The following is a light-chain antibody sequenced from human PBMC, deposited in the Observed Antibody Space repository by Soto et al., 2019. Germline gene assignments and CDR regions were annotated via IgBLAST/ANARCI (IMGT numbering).Light chain of an antibody. J-gene: IGKJ1*01. Sequence: EIVLTQSPGTLSLSPGERATLSCRASQSVSNKYVAWYQQKPGQAPRVLIYGASSRATGIPDRFSGSGSGTDFTLTISRLEPEDFAVYYCHQYGLSPRTFGQGTKREIK. CDR1: QSVSNKY. CDR2: GAS. CDR3: HQYGLSPRT. V-gene: IGKV3-20*01.